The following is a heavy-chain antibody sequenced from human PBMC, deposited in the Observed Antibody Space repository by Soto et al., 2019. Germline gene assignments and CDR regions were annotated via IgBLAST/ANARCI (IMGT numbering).Heavy chain of an antibody. V-gene: IGHV5-51*01. J-gene: IGHJ5*02. CDR1: GYDFTAYW. D-gene: IGHD6-13*01. Sequence: GESLKISCEASGYDFTAYWIGWVRQMPGRGLEYLGIIFPDDSDTRYSPSIRGQVTISADKSINTAYLHWGRLKASDTAIYYCARLPYSSAWYYNYFDPWGQGTLVTV. CDR3: ARLPYSSAWYYNYFDP. CDR2: IFPDDSDT.